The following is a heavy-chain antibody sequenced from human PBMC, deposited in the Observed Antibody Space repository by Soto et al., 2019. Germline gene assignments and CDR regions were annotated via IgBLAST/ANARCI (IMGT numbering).Heavy chain of an antibody. J-gene: IGHJ4*02. Sequence: EVQLLGSGGGLVQPGGSLRLSCAASGFSFRNYAISWVRQDPGKGLERISTLTGSSSKIYYTDSVKGRFAISRDNSRNTLYLQMNSLTAEDTAVYYCAKGRATYGLLTHDYWGQGTLVTVSS. CDR3: AKGRATYGLLTHDY. CDR2: LTGSSSKI. CDR1: GFSFRNYA. D-gene: IGHD3-10*01. V-gene: IGHV3-23*01.